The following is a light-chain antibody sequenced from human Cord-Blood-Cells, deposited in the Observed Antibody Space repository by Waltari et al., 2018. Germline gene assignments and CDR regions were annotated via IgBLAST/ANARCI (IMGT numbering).Light chain of an antibody. Sequence: EIVLTQSPATLSLSQGDRDTHSCRASQSVSSYLAWYQQKPGQAPRLLIYDASNRATGIPARFSGSGSGTDFTLTISSLEPEDFAVYYCQQRSNWPPITFGQGTRLEIK. CDR3: QQRSNWPPIT. J-gene: IGKJ5*01. CDR1: QSVSSY. V-gene: IGKV3-11*01. CDR2: DAS.